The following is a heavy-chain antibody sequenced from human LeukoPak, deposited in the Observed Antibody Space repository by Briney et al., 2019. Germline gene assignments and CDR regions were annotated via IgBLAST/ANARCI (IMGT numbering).Heavy chain of an antibody. CDR2: ISYDGINK. D-gene: IGHD3-10*01. V-gene: IGHV3-30-3*01. J-gene: IGHJ6*02. CDR1: GFTFSSYA. Sequence: GGSLRLSCAASGFTFSSYAMDWVRQAPGKGLEWVAVISYDGINKYYADSVKGRFTISRDNSKNTLYLQMNSLKAEDTAVYYCASQGGLLWFGELSGGMDVWGQGTTVTVSS. CDR3: ASQGGLLWFGELSGGMDV.